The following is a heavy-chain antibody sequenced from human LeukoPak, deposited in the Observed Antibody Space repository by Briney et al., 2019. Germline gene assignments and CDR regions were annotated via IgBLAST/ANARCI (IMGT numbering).Heavy chain of an antibody. Sequence: SETLSHTCTVSGGSISSYYWSWIRQPPGKGLEWIGYIYYSGSTNYNPSLKSRVTISVDTSKNQFSLKLSSVTATDTAVYYCARSSRIMITFGHPGSFDYWGQGTLVTVSS. CDR3: ARSSRIMITFGHPGSFDY. V-gene: IGHV4-59*01. J-gene: IGHJ4*02. CDR2: IYYSGST. CDR1: GGSISSYY. D-gene: IGHD3-16*01.